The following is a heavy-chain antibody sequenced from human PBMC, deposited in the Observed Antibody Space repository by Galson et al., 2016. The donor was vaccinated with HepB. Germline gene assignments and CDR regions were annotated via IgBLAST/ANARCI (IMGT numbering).Heavy chain of an antibody. CDR3: AKDRYCSSTTGHWVAAGPWFDS. J-gene: IGHJ5*01. V-gene: IGHV3-23*01. CDR1: GFTFSSYA. D-gene: IGHD2-2*01. CDR2: IRGGGDGT. Sequence: SLRLSCAASGFTFSSYAMTWVRQAPGKGLEWVSGIRGGGDGTYYADSVKGRFTISRDNSKNTLYLQMNSLRAEDTAVYYCAKDRYCSSTTGHWVAAGPWFDSWGQGTLVTVSS.